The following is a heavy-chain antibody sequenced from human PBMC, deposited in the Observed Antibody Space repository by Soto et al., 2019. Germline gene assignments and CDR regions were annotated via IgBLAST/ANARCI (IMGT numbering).Heavy chain of an antibody. CDR3: VKFRSVLAPVFES. CDR1: GITFSSHT. D-gene: IGHD1-1*01. CDR2: ISDDGDVT. J-gene: IGHJ4*02. V-gene: IGHV3-64D*06. Sequence: PGGSLRLSCAASGITFSSHTMHWVRQPPGKGQEYVSPISDDGDVTVYVDSVKGRFTISRDNSNNTLYLPMSRLRPEDTAVYYWVKFRSVLAPVFESWGQGTVDTV.